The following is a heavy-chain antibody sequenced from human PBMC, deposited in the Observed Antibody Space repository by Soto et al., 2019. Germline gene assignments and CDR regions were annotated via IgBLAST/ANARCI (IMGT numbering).Heavy chain of an antibody. Sequence: EVQLLESGGGLVQPGGSLRLSCAASGFTFSTYAMSWVRQAPGKGLEWVSGISGSGGVTYYADSVEGRFTISRDNSKNTLYLQMNNLRVEDTALYYCAKDYSGWPRGAFGIWGQGTMVTVSS. J-gene: IGHJ3*02. V-gene: IGHV3-23*01. D-gene: IGHD6-19*01. CDR3: AKDYSGWPRGAFGI. CDR1: GFTFSTYA. CDR2: ISGSGGVT.